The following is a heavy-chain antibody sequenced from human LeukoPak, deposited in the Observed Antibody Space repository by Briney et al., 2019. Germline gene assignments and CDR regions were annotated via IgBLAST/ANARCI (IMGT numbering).Heavy chain of an antibody. CDR3: AHWTREIPYGDPDAFDI. CDR2: IYWDDDK. V-gene: IGHV2-5*02. Sequence: SGPTLVNPTQTLTLTCTFSGFSLRTSAVGVGWIRQPPGKALEWLALIYWDDDKRYSPSLKSRLTITKDTSKNQAVLTMTNMDPVDTATYYCAHWTREIPYGDPDAFDIWGQGTMVTVSS. J-gene: IGHJ3*02. D-gene: IGHD4-17*01. CDR1: GFSLRTSAVG.